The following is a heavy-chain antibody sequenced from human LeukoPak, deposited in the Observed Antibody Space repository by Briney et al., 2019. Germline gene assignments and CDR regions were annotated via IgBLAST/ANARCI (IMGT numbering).Heavy chain of an antibody. CDR1: GGSISSGGFY. D-gene: IGHD6-13*01. Sequence: PSETLSLTCTVSGGSISSGGFYWGWIRQPPGKGLEYIGYMYYSGNTYYNPSLKSRGTISVDTSKKQFSLKLSSVTAADTAVYYCAKHAGGSSWREGAFDIWGQGTMVTVSS. CDR2: MYYSGNT. J-gene: IGHJ3*02. CDR3: AKHAGGSSWREGAFDI. V-gene: IGHV4-39*01.